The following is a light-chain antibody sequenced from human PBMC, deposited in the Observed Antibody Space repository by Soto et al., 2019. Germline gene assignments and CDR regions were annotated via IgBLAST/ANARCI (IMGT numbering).Light chain of an antibody. V-gene: IGKV3-15*01. J-gene: IGKJ1*01. CDR2: DTS. Sequence: EIVLTQSPATLSLSPGDRATLSCRASQSVDRYLAWYQEKPGQAPRLLIYDTSIRATDTPDRISGSGSGTEFTLTISSLQSEDLAVYYCQQYNKWPWTFGQGTKVEI. CDR1: QSVDRY. CDR3: QQYNKWPWT.